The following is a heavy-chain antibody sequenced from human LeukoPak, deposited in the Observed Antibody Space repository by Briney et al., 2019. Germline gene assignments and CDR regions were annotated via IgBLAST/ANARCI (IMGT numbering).Heavy chain of an antibody. CDR2: IIPILGIA. Sequence: ASVKVSCKASGGTFSSYAISWVRQAPGQGLEWMGRIIPILGIANYAQKFQGRVTITADKSTSTAYMELSSLRSEDTAVYYCARGMYSSGWNGGYFQHWGQGTLVTVSS. CDR1: GGTFSSYA. D-gene: IGHD6-19*01. CDR3: ARGMYSSGWNGGYFQH. V-gene: IGHV1-69*04. J-gene: IGHJ1*01.